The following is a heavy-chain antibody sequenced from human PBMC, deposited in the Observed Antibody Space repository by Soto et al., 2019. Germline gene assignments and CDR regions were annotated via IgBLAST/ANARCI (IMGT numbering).Heavy chain of an antibody. CDR2: IGSGDT. CDR3: ATENDPYGFDL. J-gene: IGHJ3*01. V-gene: IGHV1-18*01. Sequence: QVQLGQSGATQEKPGASVKVSCEAFGYSFDSYAYSWVRQAPGQGLEWMGRIGSGDTKYAQKLQGRVTMTTDTSTNTAYMELRSLRSDDTALYYCATENDPYGFDLWGQGTMVTVSS. CDR1: GYSFDSYA.